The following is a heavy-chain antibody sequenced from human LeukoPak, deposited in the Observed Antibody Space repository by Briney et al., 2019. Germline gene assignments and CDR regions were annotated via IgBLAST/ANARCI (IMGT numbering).Heavy chain of an antibody. CDR2: IYHSGST. D-gene: IGHD2-2*01. CDR1: GYSISSGYY. V-gene: IGHV4-38-2*01. CDR3: ARGGKKVVPAAIDYYYYYMDV. Sequence: SETLSLTCAVSGYSISSGYYWGWIRQPPGKGLEWIGGIYHSGSTYYNPSLKSRVTISVDTSKNHFSLKLSSVTAADTAVYYCARGGKKVVPAAIDYYYYYMDVWGKGTTVTVSS. J-gene: IGHJ6*03.